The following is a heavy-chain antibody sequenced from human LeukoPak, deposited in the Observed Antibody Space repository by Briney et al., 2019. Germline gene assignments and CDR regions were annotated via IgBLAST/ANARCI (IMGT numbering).Heavy chain of an antibody. CDR1: GFTVSSNY. Sequence: AGGSLRLSCAASGFTVSSNYMSWVRQAPGKGLEWVPVIYSGGSTYYADSVKGRFTISRDNSKNTLYLQMNSLRAEDTAVYYCAREFSYLFSSAFDYWGQGTLVTVSS. D-gene: IGHD3-22*01. J-gene: IGHJ4*02. CDR3: AREFSYLFSSAFDY. CDR2: IYSGGST. V-gene: IGHV3-53*01.